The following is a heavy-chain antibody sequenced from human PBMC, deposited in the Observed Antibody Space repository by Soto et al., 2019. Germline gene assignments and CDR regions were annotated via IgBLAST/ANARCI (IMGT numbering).Heavy chain of an antibody. D-gene: IGHD6-19*01. CDR3: ARTITAYRSGWYDFDY. CDR1: GYTFTSYG. V-gene: IGHV1-18*01. CDR2: ISAYNGNT. J-gene: IGHJ4*02. Sequence: GASVKVSCKASGYTFTSYGISWVRQAPGQGLEWMGWISAYNGNTNYAQKLQGRVTMTTDTSTSTAYMELRSLRSDDTAVYYCARTITAYRSGWYDFDYWGQGALLPVSS.